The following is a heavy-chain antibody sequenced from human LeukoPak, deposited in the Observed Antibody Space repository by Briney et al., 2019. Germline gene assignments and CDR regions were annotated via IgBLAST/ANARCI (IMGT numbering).Heavy chain of an antibody. D-gene: IGHD3-10*01. V-gene: IGHV4-59*01. CDR3: ATAQGFGELLFPHYYYGMDV. Sequence: SETLSLTCTVSGGSISSYYWSWIRQPPGKGLEWIGYIYYSGSTNYNPSLKSRVTISVDTPKNQFSLKLSSVTAADTAVYYCATAQGFGELLFPHYYYGMDVWGQGTTVTVSS. J-gene: IGHJ6*02. CDR1: GGSISSYY. CDR2: IYYSGST.